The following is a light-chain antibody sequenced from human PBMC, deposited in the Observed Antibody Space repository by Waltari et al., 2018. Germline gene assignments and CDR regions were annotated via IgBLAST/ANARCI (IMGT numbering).Light chain of an antibody. Sequence: SSEVTQDPTVSVALGQTVRITCQGDSLRRYFASWYQQKAGQAPVLVIYAKNNRASGIPDRFSGSSSGNTASLTITGAQAEDEADYFCNSRDSSCNHVIFGGGTKLTVV. CDR1: SLRRYF. CDR2: AKN. V-gene: IGLV3-19*01. J-gene: IGLJ2*01. CDR3: NSRDSSCNHVI.